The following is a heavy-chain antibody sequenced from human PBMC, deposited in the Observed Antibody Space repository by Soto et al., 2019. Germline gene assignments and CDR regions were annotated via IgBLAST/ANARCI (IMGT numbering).Heavy chain of an antibody. CDR2: IYPGDSDT. J-gene: IGHJ5*02. CDR3: ARLGQLWLPGGDNWFDP. V-gene: IGHV5-51*01. D-gene: IGHD5-18*01. CDR1: GYSFTSYW. Sequence: GESLKISCKGSGYSFTSYWIGWVRQMPGKGLEWMGIIYPGDSDTRYSPSFQGQVTISADKSISTAYLQWSSLKASDTAMYYCARLGQLWLPGGDNWFDPWGQGTLVTVSS.